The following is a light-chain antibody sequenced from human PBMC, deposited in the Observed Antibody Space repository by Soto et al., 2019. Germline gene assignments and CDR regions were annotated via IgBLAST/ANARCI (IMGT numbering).Light chain of an antibody. J-gene: IGLJ2*01. CDR3: SSYAGSNIVV. CDR1: SSDVGGYNF. CDR2: EVS. Sequence: QSVLTQPPSASGSPGQSVTISCTGTSSDVGGYNFVSWYQQHPGKAPKLMIYEVSERPSGVPDRFSGSKSGNTASLTVSGLQAEDEAVYYCSSYAGSNIVVFGGGTKLTV. V-gene: IGLV2-8*01.